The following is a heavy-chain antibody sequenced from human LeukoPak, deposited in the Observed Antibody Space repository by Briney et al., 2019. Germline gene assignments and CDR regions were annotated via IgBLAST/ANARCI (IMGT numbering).Heavy chain of an antibody. CDR1: GGSISSYY. D-gene: IGHD2-15*01. CDR3: ARAPPDCSGGSCYSSDWFDP. V-gene: IGHV4-59*01. Sequence: SETLSLTCTVSGGSISSYYWSWIRQPPGKGLEWIGYIYYSGSTNYNPSLKSRVTISVDTSKNQFSLKLSSVTAADTAVYYCARAPPDCSGGSCYSSDWFDPWGQGTLVTVSS. J-gene: IGHJ5*02. CDR2: IYYSGST.